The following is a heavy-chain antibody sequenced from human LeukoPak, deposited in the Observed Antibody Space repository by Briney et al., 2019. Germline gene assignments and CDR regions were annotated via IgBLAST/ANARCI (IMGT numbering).Heavy chain of an antibody. Sequence: SETLSLTCAVSGYSISSDYYWGWIRQPPGMWLEWNGSIYHGGSTYYNPSLKSRVTISVDTCKKQFSLKLSSVTAADTAVYYCARVGGRITVFGVIGPHFDYWGQGTLVTVSS. CDR1: GYSISSDYY. J-gene: IGHJ4*02. V-gene: IGHV4-38-2*01. CDR3: ARVGGRITVFGVIGPHFDY. D-gene: IGHD3-3*01. CDR2: IYHGGST.